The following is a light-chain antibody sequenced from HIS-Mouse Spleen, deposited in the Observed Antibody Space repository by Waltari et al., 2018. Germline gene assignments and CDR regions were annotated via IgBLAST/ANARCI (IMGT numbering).Light chain of an antibody. Sequence: SYELTQPPSVSVSPGQTARITCSGDALPKKSADWYQQKSGQAPVLVIYEDSKRPSGIPEGFSGSSSGTMATLTISGAQVEDEADYYCYSTDSSGNHRVFGGGTKLTVL. J-gene: IGLJ2*01. CDR2: EDS. CDR3: YSTDSSGNHRV. CDR1: ALPKKS. V-gene: IGLV3-10*01.